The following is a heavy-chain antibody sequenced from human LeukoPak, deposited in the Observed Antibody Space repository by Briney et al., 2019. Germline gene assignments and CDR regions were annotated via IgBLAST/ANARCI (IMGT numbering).Heavy chain of an antibody. D-gene: IGHD3-22*01. CDR1: GGSFSGYY. J-gene: IGHJ4*02. Sequence: SETLSLTCAVYGGSFSGYYWSWIRQPPGKGLEWIGEINHSGSTNYNPSLKSRVTISVDTSKNQFSLKLSSVTAADTAVYYYARARPYKSYYYDSSGYYQDYWGQGTLVTVSS. V-gene: IGHV4-34*01. CDR3: ARARPYKSYYYDSSGYYQDY. CDR2: INHSGST.